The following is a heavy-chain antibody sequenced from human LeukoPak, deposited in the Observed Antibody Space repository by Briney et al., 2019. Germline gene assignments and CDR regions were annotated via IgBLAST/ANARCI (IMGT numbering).Heavy chain of an antibody. V-gene: IGHV3-66*01. J-gene: IGHJ4*02. CDR1: GFTVSSKY. D-gene: IGHD3-16*01. CDR2: INSGGTT. Sequence: GGSLRLSCAASGFTVSSKYMAWVRQAPGKGLEWVSFINSGGTTNYADSVKGRFTISRDNSKNTLYLQMNSLRADDTAVYFCARDHRIGGSWGQGTLVTVSS. CDR3: ARDHRIGGS.